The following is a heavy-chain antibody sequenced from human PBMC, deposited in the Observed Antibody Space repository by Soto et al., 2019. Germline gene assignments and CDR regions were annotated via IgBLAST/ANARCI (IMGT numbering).Heavy chain of an antibody. V-gene: IGHV1-69*13. J-gene: IGHJ4*02. D-gene: IGHD1-26*01. CDR2: IIPIFGTA. CDR1: GGTFSSYA. CDR3: AREDIGEWELHSHFDY. Sequence: ASVKVSCKASGGTFSSYAISWVRQAPGQGLEWMGGIIPIFGTANYAQKFQGRVTITADESTSTAYMELSSLRSEDTAVYYCAREDIGEWELHSHFDYWGQGTLVTVSS.